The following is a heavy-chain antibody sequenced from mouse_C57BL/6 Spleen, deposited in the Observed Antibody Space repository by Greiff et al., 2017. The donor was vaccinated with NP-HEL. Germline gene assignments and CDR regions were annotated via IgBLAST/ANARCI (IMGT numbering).Heavy chain of an antibody. V-gene: IGHV1-15*01. J-gene: IGHJ3*01. CDR1: GYTFTDYE. CDR2: IDPETGGT. Sequence: VKLQQSGAELVRPGASVTLSCKASGYTFTDYEMHWVKQTPVHGLEWIGAIDPETGGTAYNQKFKGKAILTADKSSSTAYMELRSLTSEDSAVYYCTRWGDYDGFAYWGQGTLVTVSA. D-gene: IGHD2-4*01. CDR3: TRWGDYDGFAY.